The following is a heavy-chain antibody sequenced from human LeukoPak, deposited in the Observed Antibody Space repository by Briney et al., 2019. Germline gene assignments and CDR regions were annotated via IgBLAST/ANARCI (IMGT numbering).Heavy chain of an antibody. D-gene: IGHD3-22*01. CDR3: AKDLEYYDSSGYYPY. CDR2: ISGSGGST. J-gene: IGHJ4*02. V-gene: IGHV3-23*01. CDR1: GFTFSSYA. Sequence: GGSLRLSCAASGFTFSSYAMSRVRQAPGKGLEWVSAISGSGGSTYYADSVKGRFTISRDNSKNTLYLQMNSLRAEDTAVYYCAKDLEYYDSSGYYPYWGQGTLVTVSS.